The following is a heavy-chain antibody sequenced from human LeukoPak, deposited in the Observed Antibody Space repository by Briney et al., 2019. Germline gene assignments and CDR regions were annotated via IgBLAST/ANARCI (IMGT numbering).Heavy chain of an antibody. V-gene: IGHV3-15*01. CDR3: TTDTPTTPLWFGELFHDDAFDI. CDR1: GLTFRNAW. D-gene: IGHD3-10*01. J-gene: IGHJ3*02. CDR2: IKSKTDGGTT. Sequence: PGGSLRLSCAASGLTFRNAWMTWVRQAPGKGLEWVGRIKSKTDGGTTDYAAPVKGRFTISRDDSKNTLYLQMNSLKTEDTAVYYCTTDTPTTPLWFGELFHDDAFDIWGQGTMVTVSS.